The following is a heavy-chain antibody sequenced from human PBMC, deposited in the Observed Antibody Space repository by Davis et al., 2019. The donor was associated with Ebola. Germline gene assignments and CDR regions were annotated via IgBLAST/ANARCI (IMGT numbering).Heavy chain of an antibody. CDR3: TRRVTATWGGNWFDP. V-gene: IGHV3-11*01. CDR2: FSSSGRII. CDR1: GFTFSNYW. D-gene: IGHD2-21*02. J-gene: IGHJ5*02. Sequence: GESLKISCVASGFTFSNYWMTWVRQAPGKGLEWVSYFSSSGRIIYYADSVKGRFTISRDNAKNSLFLQMNSLRPEDTAVYYCTRRVTATWGGNWFDPWGQGTLVTVSS.